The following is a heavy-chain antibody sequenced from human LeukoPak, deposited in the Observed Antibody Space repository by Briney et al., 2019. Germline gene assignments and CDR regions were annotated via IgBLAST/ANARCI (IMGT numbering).Heavy chain of an antibody. V-gene: IGHV3-30*02. CDR3: AKDYVSGDGYWDFDY. CDR2: IRYDGSNK. CDR1: GFTFSSYG. D-gene: IGHD2-21*01. J-gene: IGHJ4*02. Sequence: GGSLRLSCAASGFTFSSYGMHWVRQAPGKGLEWVAFIRYDGSNKYYADSVKGRFTISRDNSKNTMSMEMNSLRVEDTGVYFCAKDYVSGDGYWDFDYWGQGILVIVSS.